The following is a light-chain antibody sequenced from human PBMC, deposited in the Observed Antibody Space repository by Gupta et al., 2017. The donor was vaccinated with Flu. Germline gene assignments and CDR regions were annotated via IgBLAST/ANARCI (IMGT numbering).Light chain of an antibody. V-gene: IGKV4-1*01. CDR3: QQYDSTPLT. Sequence: DIVMTQSPDSLAVSLGERATINCKSSQSVLYSSNNKNYSAWYQQKPGQPPKLLIYWASTRESGVPDRFSGSGSGTDFTLTISSLQAEDVAVYYCQQYDSTPLTFGGGTKVEIK. J-gene: IGKJ4*01. CDR2: WAS. CDR1: QSVLYSSNNKNY.